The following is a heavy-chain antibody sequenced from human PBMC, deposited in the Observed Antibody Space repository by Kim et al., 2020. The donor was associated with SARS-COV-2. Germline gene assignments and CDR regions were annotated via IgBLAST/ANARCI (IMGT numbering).Heavy chain of an antibody. J-gene: IGHJ5*02. V-gene: IGHV4-59*01. CDR3: ARGDYGDNTWFDP. CDR2: IYYSGST. CDR1: GGSISSYY. D-gene: IGHD4-17*01. Sequence: SETLSLTCTVSGGSISSYYWSWIRQPPGKGLEWIGYIYYSGSTNYNPSLMSLVTISVDTSKNPFSLRLSSVTAADTAVYYCARGDYGDNTWFDPWGLGKLVTVSS.